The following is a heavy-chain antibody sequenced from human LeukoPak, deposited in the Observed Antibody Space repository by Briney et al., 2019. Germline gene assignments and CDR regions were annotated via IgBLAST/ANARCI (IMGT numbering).Heavy chain of an antibody. CDR1: GLTFSTSG. D-gene: IGHD1-14*01. J-gene: IGHJ4*02. V-gene: IGHV3-21*06. CDR3: ATETNGRHYDY. CDR2: IGPTGSDR. Sequence: GGPLRLSCTASGLTFSTSGFNWVRQAPGKGLEWVASIGPTGSDRYHADSIKGRFTISRDNANNFLYLQMNSLRAEDTAVYYCATETNGRHYDYWGQGTLLTVSS.